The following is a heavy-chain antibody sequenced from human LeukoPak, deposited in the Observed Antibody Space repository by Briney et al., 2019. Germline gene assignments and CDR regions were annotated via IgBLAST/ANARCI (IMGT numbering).Heavy chain of an antibody. CDR1: GGSISSGGHY. D-gene: IGHD3-9*01. V-gene: IGHV4-30-2*01. CDR3: ARDGGILTGYFDY. Sequence: PSETLSLTCSVSGGSISSGGHYWSWIRQPPGKGLEWIGYIYHSGITSYNPSLKSRVTISVDTSKNQFSLKLSSVTAADTAVYYCARDGGILTGYFDYWGQGTLVTVSS. CDR2: IYHSGIT. J-gene: IGHJ4*02.